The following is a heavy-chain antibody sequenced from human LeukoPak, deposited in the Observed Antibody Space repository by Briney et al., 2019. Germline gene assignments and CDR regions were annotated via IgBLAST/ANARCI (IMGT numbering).Heavy chain of an antibody. D-gene: IGHD3-3*01. CDR3: ARDSAFGGDYYMDV. Sequence: GGSLRLSCAASGFTFSSYAMHWVRQAPGKGLEWVAVISYDGSNKYYADSVKGRFTISRDNSKNTLYLQMNSLRAEDTAVYYCARDSAFGGDYYMDVWGKGTTVTVSS. CDR2: ISYDGSNK. CDR1: GFTFSSYA. V-gene: IGHV3-30-3*01. J-gene: IGHJ6*03.